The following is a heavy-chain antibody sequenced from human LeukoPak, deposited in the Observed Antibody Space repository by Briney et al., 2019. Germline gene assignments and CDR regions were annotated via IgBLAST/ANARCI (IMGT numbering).Heavy chain of an antibody. CDR2: ITSDGSST. Sequence: PGGSLRLSCAASGFTFSSYWMHWVRQAPGKGLVWVSRITSDGSSTSYADSVKGRFTISRDNAKNTLYLQMNSLRAEDTAVYYCARDGTTVTAGSYYYYYYMDVWGKGTTVTVSS. CDR1: GFTFSSYW. J-gene: IGHJ6*03. V-gene: IGHV3-74*01. D-gene: IGHD4-17*01. CDR3: ARDGTTVTAGSYYYYYYMDV.